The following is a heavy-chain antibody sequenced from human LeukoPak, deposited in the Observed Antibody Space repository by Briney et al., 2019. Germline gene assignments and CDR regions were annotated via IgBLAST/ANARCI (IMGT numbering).Heavy chain of an antibody. CDR3: AKMASTGQDYYDSSGTPFDY. D-gene: IGHD3-22*01. Sequence: PGGSLRLSCAASGFTFSSYAMSWVRQAPGKGLEWVSAISGSGGSTYYADSVKGRFTISRDNSKNTLYLQMNSLRAEDTAVYYCAKMASTGQDYYDSSGTPFDYWGQGTLVTVSS. V-gene: IGHV3-23*01. J-gene: IGHJ4*02. CDR1: GFTFSSYA. CDR2: ISGSGGST.